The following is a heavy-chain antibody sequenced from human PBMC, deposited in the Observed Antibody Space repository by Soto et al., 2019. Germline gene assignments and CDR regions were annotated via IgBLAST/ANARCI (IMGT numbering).Heavy chain of an antibody. J-gene: IGHJ4*02. Sequence: GGSLRLSCEASGFTFSGFGMHWVRQPTGKGLEWVSSIGTAGDTYYAVSVKGRFTISRDNAKNSLSLQMNSLRAGDMAVYFCAKSQEIGTHFFDSWGQGTQVTVSS. CDR3: AKSQEIGTHFFDS. CDR2: IGTAGDT. CDR1: GFTFSGFG. V-gene: IGHV3-13*01. D-gene: IGHD6-13*01.